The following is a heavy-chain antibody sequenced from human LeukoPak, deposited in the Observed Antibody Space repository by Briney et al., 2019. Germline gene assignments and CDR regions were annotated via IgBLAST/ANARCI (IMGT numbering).Heavy chain of an antibody. D-gene: IGHD3-10*01. CDR3: PRGGRSSFDI. J-gene: IGHJ3*02. CDR1: GYTFTSYD. CDR2: MNPNSGNT. V-gene: IGHV1-8*01. Sequence: ASVKVSCKASGYTFTSYDINWLRQAPGQGLEWMGWMNPNSGNTVYAHKFQGRVTMTRNTSIHTAYIELTSLTSDATAADYRPRGGRSSFDIWGQGTMVTVSS.